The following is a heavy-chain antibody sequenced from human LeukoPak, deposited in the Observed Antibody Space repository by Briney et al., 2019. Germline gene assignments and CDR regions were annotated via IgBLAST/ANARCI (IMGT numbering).Heavy chain of an antibody. CDR2: TNSDGSSR. D-gene: IGHD4-17*01. V-gene: IGHV3-74*01. Sequence: GGSLRLSCAVSGFTFSGHWMFWVRQAPGKGLEWVSSTNSDGSSRGYTDSVKGRFTVSRDNAKNTLYLQMNSLRAEDTAVYYCAKVRHNDYGDYYFDYWGQGTLVTVSS. CDR1: GFTFSGHW. CDR3: AKVRHNDYGDYYFDY. J-gene: IGHJ4*02.